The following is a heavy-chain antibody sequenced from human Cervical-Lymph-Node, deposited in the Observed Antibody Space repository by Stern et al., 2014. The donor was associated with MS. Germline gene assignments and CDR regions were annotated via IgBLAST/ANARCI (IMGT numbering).Heavy chain of an antibody. J-gene: IGHJ3*02. V-gene: IGHV4-59*01. CDR2: IYNNGRP. Sequence: QVQLQESGPGVVKPLETLSLTCTVSGFSIDHAYWNWILQPPGQGLEWIGYIYNNGRPDYNASLRGRVTNSIDTSKYQLTLTLRSVTAADTAVYYCARGGGIWGQGKMVTVSS. D-gene: IGHD3-16*01. CDR3: ARGGGI. CDR1: GFSIDHAY.